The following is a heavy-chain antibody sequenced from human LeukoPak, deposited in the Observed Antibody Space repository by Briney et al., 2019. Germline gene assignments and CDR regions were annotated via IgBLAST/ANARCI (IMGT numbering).Heavy chain of an antibody. Sequence: GGSLRLSCAASGFTFDDYAMHWVRQAPGKGLEWVSGISWNSGSIGYADSVKGRFTISRDNAKNSLYLQMNSLRAEDTAVYYCARDTEGSLWFDPWGQGTLVTVSS. J-gene: IGHJ5*02. D-gene: IGHD3-10*01. CDR2: ISWNSGSI. CDR3: ARDTEGSLWFDP. V-gene: IGHV3-9*01. CDR1: GFTFDDYA.